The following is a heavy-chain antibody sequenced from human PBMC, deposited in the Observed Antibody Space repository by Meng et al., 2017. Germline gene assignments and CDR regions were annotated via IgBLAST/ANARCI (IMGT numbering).Heavy chain of an antibody. CDR1: GLRFTDAW. CDR2: IKRNRDGGTI. J-gene: IGHJ4*02. D-gene: IGHD6-13*01. Sequence: EVQLVECGGGLVKPGGSLRLSCVASGLRFTDAWMSWVRQAPGKGLEWVGRIKRNRDGGTIDYAARVKGRFTISRDESKNTLYLQMDSLITEDTAVYFCATGAAAADHWGQGTLVTVSS. CDR3: ATGAAAADH. V-gene: IGHV3-15*01.